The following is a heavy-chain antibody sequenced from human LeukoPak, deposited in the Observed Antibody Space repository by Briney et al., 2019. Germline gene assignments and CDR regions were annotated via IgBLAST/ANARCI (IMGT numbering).Heavy chain of an antibody. J-gene: IGHJ5*02. D-gene: IGHD4-17*01. V-gene: IGHV4-39*01. Sequence: PSETLSLTCTVSGASISSDNDYWGWIRQPPGQDLEWIGSISNSGSTFFNPSLKSRVTQAADTSNNRFYQKLNSLTAADTALYYGAGLDHSDYGDAKRFDPWGQGALAGVS. CDR1: GASISSDNDY. CDR2: ISNSGST. CDR3: AGLDHSDYGDAKRFDP.